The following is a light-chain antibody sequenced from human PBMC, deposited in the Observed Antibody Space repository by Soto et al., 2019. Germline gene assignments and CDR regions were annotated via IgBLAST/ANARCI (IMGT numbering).Light chain of an antibody. Sequence: DNQMSQSPSTLSASVGDRVTITCRASRTMGGWLGWFQQNPGKAPKLLIYRASALESGVPSRFSGSGSETEYVLTSSSLQPDDFATYYCQHYTGYPLTFGGGTKVDIK. J-gene: IGKJ4*01. CDR3: QHYTGYPLT. V-gene: IGKV1-5*01. CDR1: RTMGGW. CDR2: RAS.